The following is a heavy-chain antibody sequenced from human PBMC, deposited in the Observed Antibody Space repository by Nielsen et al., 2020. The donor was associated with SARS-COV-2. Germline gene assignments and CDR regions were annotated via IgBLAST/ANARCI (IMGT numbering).Heavy chain of an antibody. J-gene: IGHJ4*02. CDR3: ARTPMHIVVVTAIPYYFDY. Sequence: ASVKVSCKASGYTFTSYGISWVRQAPGQGLEWMGWISAYNGNTNYAQKLQGRVTMTTDTSTSTAYMELRSLRSDDTAVYYCARTPMHIVVVTAIPYYFDYWGQGTLVTVSS. D-gene: IGHD2-21*02. CDR1: GYTFTSYG. CDR2: ISAYNGNT. V-gene: IGHV1-18*04.